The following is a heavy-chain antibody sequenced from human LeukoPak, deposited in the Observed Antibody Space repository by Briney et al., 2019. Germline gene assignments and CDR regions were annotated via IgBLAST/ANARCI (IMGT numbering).Heavy chain of an antibody. J-gene: IGHJ4*02. CDR1: GFTFSDYY. V-gene: IGHV3-11*04. CDR3: ARRGATGYFDY. D-gene: IGHD1-26*01. Sequence: GGSLRLSCAASGFTFSDYYMGWIRQAPGKGLEWVSYISDSGSTIYYADSVMGRFTISRDNAKNSLYLQINSLRAGDTAVYYCARRGATGYFDYWGQGTLVTVSS. CDR2: ISDSGSTI.